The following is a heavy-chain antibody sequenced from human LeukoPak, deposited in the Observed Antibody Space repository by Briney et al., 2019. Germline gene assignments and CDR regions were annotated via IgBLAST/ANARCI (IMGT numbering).Heavy chain of an antibody. CDR1: GGSFSGYY. CDR2: IYYSGST. V-gene: IGHV4-59*01. D-gene: IGHD2-2*01. CDR3: ARGLPAASFDP. J-gene: IGHJ5*02. Sequence: PSETLSLTCAVYGGSFSGYYWSWIRQPPGKGLEWIGYIYYSGSTNYNPSLKSRVTISVDTSKNQFSLKLSSVTAADTAVYYCARGLPAASFDPWGQGTLVTVSS.